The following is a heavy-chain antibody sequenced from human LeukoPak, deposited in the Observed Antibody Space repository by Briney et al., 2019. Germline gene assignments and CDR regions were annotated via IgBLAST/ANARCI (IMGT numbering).Heavy chain of an antibody. Sequence: SQTLSLTCTVSGGSISSGDYYWSGIRQHPGKGLEWIGYIYYSGSTYYNPSLESRVTISLDTSKNQFSLKLSSVTAADTAVYYCARYHYGYGYWGQGTLVTVSS. CDR2: IYYSGST. V-gene: IGHV4-31*03. CDR3: ARYHYGYGY. J-gene: IGHJ4*02. CDR1: GGSISSGDYY. D-gene: IGHD3-10*01.